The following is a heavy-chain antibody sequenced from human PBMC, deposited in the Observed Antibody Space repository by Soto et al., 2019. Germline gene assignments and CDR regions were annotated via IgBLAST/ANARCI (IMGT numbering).Heavy chain of an antibody. CDR2: IYCSGST. Sequence: SETLSLTCTVSGGSISSGGYYWSWIRQHPGKGLEWIGYIYCSGSTYYNPSLKSRVTISVDTSKNQFSLKLSSVTAADTAVYYCARDQSGDYEAFDIWGQGTMVTVSS. D-gene: IGHD4-17*01. V-gene: IGHV4-31*03. CDR1: GGSISSGGYY. J-gene: IGHJ3*02. CDR3: ARDQSGDYEAFDI.